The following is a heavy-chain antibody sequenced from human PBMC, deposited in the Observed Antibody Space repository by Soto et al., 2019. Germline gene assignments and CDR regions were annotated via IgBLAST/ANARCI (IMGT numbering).Heavy chain of an antibody. CDR2: IRSGRDT. D-gene: IGHD2-21*02. CDR3: AREETAWPLAYGLDV. CDR1: GFTFSNYY. Sequence: AGGSLRLSCAVSGFTFSNYYIHWVRQAPGKGLEWVSSIRSGRDTFYADSVKGRFSISRDDATSSVSLQMNSLRGEDTAVYFCAREETAWPLAYGLDVWGQGTMVTVSS. V-gene: IGHV3-21*01. J-gene: IGHJ6*02.